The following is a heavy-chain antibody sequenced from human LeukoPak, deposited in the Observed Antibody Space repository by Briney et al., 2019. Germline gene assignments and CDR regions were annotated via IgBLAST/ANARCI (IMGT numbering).Heavy chain of an antibody. V-gene: IGHV1-3*01. CDR3: ARHYSGYNFGCDY. CDR2: INAGNGNT. CDR1: GYTFTSYA. Sequence: SVKVSCKASGYTFTSYAMHWVRQAPGQRLEWMGWINAGNGNTKYSQKFQGRVTITRDTSASTAYMELSSLRSEDTAVYYCARHYSGYNFGCDYWGQGTLVTVSS. J-gene: IGHJ4*02. D-gene: IGHD5-12*01.